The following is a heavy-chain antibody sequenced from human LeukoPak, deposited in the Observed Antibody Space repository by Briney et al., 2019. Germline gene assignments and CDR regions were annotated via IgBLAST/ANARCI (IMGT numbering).Heavy chain of an antibody. D-gene: IGHD4-17*01. J-gene: IGHJ4*02. CDR3: ARVGYDYGDYDHFDY. Sequence: PWASVKVSCKASGYTFTSYGISWVRQAPGQGLEWMGWISAYNGNTNYAQKLQGRVTMTTDTSTSTAYMELRSLRSDDTAVYYCARVGYDYGDYDHFDYWGQGTLVTVSS. V-gene: IGHV1-18*01. CDR1: GYTFTSYG. CDR2: ISAYNGNT.